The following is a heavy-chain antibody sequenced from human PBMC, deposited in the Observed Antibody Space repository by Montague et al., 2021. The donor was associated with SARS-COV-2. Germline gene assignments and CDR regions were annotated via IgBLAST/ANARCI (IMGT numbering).Heavy chain of an antibody. D-gene: IGHD3-22*01. V-gene: IGHV4-31*03. CDR2: IYYSGXT. Sequence: TLSLTCTVSGGSISSGGYYWSWIRQHPGKGLEWIGYIYYSGXTXYXXXXKXRVTISVDTSKNQFSLKLSSVTAADTAVYYCARERGPYYFDSGGYHNAFVIWGQGTMVTVSS. CDR3: ARERGPYYFDSGGYHNAFVI. J-gene: IGHJ3*02. CDR1: GGSISSGGYY.